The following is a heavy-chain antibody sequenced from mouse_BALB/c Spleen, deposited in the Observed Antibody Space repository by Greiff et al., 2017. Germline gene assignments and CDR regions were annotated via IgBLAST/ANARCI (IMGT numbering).Heavy chain of an antibody. Sequence: VMLVESGAELARPGASVKLSCKASGYTFTSYWMQWVKQRPGQGLEWIGAIYPGDGDTRYTQKFKGKATLTADKSSSTAYMQLSSLASEDSAVYYCARGELFYAMDYWGQGTSVTVSS. V-gene: IGHV1-87*01. J-gene: IGHJ4*01. CDR3: ARGELFYAMDY. CDR2: IYPGDGDT. CDR1: GYTFTSYW.